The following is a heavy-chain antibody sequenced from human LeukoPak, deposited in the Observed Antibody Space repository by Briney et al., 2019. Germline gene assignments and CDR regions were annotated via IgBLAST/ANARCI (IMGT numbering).Heavy chain of an antibody. D-gene: IGHD3-10*01. V-gene: IGHV3-30-3*01. Sequence: GSLRLSCAASGFTFSSYAMHWVRQAPGKGLEWVAVISYDGSNKYYADSVKGRFTISRDNSKNTLYLQMNSLRAEDTAVYYCAKDILWFGESFDAFDIWGQGTMVTVSS. CDR1: GFTFSSYA. CDR3: AKDILWFGESFDAFDI. J-gene: IGHJ3*02. CDR2: ISYDGSNK.